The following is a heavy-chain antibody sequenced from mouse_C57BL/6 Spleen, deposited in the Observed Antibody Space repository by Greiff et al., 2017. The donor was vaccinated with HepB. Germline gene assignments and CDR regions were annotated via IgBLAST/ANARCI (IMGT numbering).Heavy chain of an antibody. CDR3: ARLNYGSSLDY. J-gene: IGHJ2*01. CDR1: GFTFSSYG. Sequence: EVKLVESGGDLVKPGGSLKLSCAASGFTFSSYGMSWVRQTPDKRLEWVATISSGGSYTYYPDSVKGRFTISRDNAKNTLYLQMSSLKSEDTAMYYCARLNYGSSLDYWGQGTTLTVSS. D-gene: IGHD1-1*01. CDR2: ISSGGSYT. V-gene: IGHV5-6*02.